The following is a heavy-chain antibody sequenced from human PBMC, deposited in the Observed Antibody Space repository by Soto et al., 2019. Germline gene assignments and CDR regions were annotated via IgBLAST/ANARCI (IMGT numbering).Heavy chain of an antibody. CDR2: IISSSSYI. Sequence: GGSLRLSCAASGFTFSSYSMNWVRQAPGNGLEWVSSIISSSSYIYYSDSVKGRFTISRDNSKNSLYLQMNSLSADDTAMFYCARDDPYCGGYCFGSWDYWGQGTLVAVPS. V-gene: IGHV3-21*01. J-gene: IGHJ4*02. CDR3: ARDDPYCGGYCFGSWDY. D-gene: IGHD2-21*02. CDR1: GFTFSSYS.